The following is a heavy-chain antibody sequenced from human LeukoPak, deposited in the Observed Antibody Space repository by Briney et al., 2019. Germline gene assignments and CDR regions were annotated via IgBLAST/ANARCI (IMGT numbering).Heavy chain of an antibody. Sequence: PGGSLRLSCAASGFTFSSYVMHWVRQAPGKGLEWVAIISYDGSNKYYADSVKGRFTISRDNSKNTLYLQMNSLRAEDTAVYYCATVEQQLEITGGYFDYWGQGTLVTVSS. D-gene: IGHD6-13*01. CDR3: ATVEQQLEITGGYFDY. J-gene: IGHJ4*02. CDR2: ISYDGSNK. CDR1: GFTFSSYV. V-gene: IGHV3-30*04.